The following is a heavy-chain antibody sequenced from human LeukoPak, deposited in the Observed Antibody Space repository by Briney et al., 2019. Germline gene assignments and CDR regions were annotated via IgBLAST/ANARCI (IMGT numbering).Heavy chain of an antibody. J-gene: IGHJ4*02. Sequence: GGSLRLSCAASGFTVSSNYMSWVRQAPGKGLEWVSVIYSGGSTYYADSVKGRFTISRDNSKNTLYLQMNSLRAEDTAVYYCAKDLSFGVVTSSDYWGQGTLVTVSS. CDR3: AKDLSFGVVTSSDY. D-gene: IGHD3-3*01. CDR2: IYSGGST. CDR1: GFTVSSNY. V-gene: IGHV3-53*01.